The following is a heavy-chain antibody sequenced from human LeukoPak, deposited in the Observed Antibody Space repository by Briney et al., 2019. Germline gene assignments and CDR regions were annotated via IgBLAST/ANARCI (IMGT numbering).Heavy chain of an antibody. V-gene: IGHV3-20*04. CDR2: INWNGGST. D-gene: IGHD2-21*01. CDR1: GFTFDDYG. J-gene: IGHJ4*02. CDR3: VRAFKYSMSGYYFDY. Sequence: PGGSLRLSCAASGFTFDDYGMSWVRQAPGKGLEWVSGINWNGGSTGYADSVKGRFTISRDNAKNSLYLQMNSLRAEDTALYYCVRAFKYSMSGYYFDYWGQGTLVTVSS.